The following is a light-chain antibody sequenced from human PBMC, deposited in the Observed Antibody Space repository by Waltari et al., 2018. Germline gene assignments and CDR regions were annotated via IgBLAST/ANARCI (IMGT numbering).Light chain of an antibody. CDR2: DGS. CDR1: SSDVGGYNY. V-gene: IGLV2-11*01. CDR3: CSYAGSYTYV. J-gene: IGLJ1*01. Sequence: QSALTQPRPVSGSPGQSVTISCTGTSSDVGGYNYVSWYHQHPGKAPKLMIYDGSKRPSGVPDRFSGSKSGNTASLTISGLQAEDEADYYCCSYAGSYTYVFGTGTKVTVL.